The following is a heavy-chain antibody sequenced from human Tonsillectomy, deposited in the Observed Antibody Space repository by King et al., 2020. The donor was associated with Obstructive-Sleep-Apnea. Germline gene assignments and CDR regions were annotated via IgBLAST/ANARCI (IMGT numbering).Heavy chain of an antibody. CDR2: IYHSGST. D-gene: IGHD2-15*01. V-gene: IGHV4-4*02. CDR3: ASEGGGYCSGGSCYSGFDY. J-gene: IGHJ4*02. CDR1: GGSISSSNW. Sequence: VQLQESGPGLVKPSGTLSLTCAVSGGSISSSNWWSWVRQPPGKGLEWIGEIYHSGSTNYNPSLKSRVTISVDKSKNQFSLKLSSVTAAHTAVYYCASEGGGYCSGGSCYSGFDYWGQGTLVTVSS.